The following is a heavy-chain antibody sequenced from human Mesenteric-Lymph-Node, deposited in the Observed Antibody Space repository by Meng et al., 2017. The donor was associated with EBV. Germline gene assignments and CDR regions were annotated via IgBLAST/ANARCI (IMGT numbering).Heavy chain of an antibody. V-gene: IGHV3-21*01. CDR1: GFTFSSSS. CDR3: AREGQSSGVGYFDY. CDR2: IRSSSIYI. J-gene: IGHJ4*02. Sequence: EVQLVESGGGLVKPRGCLRLSCAAFGFTFSSSSMNWVRKAPGKGLEWVSSIRSSSIYIYYADSVKGRFTISRDNAKNSLYLQMNSLRAEDTAVYYCAREGQSSGVGYFDYWGPGTLVTVSS. D-gene: IGHD3-3*01.